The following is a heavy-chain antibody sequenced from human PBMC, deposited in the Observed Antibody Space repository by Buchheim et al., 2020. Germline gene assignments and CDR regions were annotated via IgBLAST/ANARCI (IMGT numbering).Heavy chain of an antibody. CDR1: GFTFSSYW. V-gene: IGHV3-7*01. CDR3: ARMSMGMSYYDFWSGYIYQGNYYYYYGMDV. Sequence: EVQLVESGGGLVQPGGSLRLSCAASGFTFSSYWMSWVRQAPGKGLEWVANIKQDGSEKYYVDSVKGRFTISRDNAKNSLYLQMNSLRAEDTAVYYCARMSMGMSYYDFWSGYIYQGNYYYYYGMDVWGQGTT. D-gene: IGHD3-3*01. CDR2: IKQDGSEK. J-gene: IGHJ6*02.